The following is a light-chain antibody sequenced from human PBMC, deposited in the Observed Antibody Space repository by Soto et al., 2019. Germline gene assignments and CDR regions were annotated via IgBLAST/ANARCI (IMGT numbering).Light chain of an antibody. Sequence: QSVLTQPASVSGSPGQSITIYCTGTSSDVGGFNYVSWYQQHPGKAPKLMIYDVTNRPSGVSYRFSGSKSGNTASLTISGLQAEDEADYYCKSYTSSSTYVFGTGTKLTVL. CDR3: KSYTSSSTYV. J-gene: IGLJ1*01. CDR1: SSDVGGFNY. CDR2: DVT. V-gene: IGLV2-14*03.